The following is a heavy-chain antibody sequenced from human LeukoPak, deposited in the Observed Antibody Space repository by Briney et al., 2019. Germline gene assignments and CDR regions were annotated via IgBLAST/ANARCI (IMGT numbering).Heavy chain of an antibody. Sequence: GESLKISCKISGYRLTNNWIGWVRQVPGRGLEWMGLIYPGYSDAKYSPSFQGQVTLSVDTSISTAYLQLGGLRASDTAIYYCVRFALSSSLDHWGQGTLVTVSS. V-gene: IGHV5-51*01. CDR1: GYRLTNNW. D-gene: IGHD6-13*01. CDR3: VRFALSSSLDH. J-gene: IGHJ5*02. CDR2: IYPGYSDA.